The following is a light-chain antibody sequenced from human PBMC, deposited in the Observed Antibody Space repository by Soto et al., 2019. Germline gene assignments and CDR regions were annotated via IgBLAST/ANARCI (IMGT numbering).Light chain of an antibody. CDR2: GNN. CDR3: QSYDSSLSGPWV. V-gene: IGLV1-40*01. CDR1: SSNIGAGYD. Sequence: QSVLTQPPSVSGAPGQRVTSSCTGSSSNIGAGYDVHWYQQLPGTAPKLLIYGNNNRPSGVPDRFSGSKSGTSASLAITGLQAEDEADYYCQSYDSSLSGPWVFGGGTKLTVL. J-gene: IGLJ3*02.